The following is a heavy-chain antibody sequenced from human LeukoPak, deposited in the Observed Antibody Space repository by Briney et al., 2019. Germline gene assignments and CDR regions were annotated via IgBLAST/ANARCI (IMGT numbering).Heavy chain of an antibody. CDR3: ARAPMEWLLFGNWFDP. V-gene: IGHV4-31*03. Sequence: SQTLSLTCTVSGGSISSGGYYWSWIRQHPGTGLEWIGYIYHSGSTYYNPSLRSRVTISVDTSKNQFSLKLRSVTAADTAVYYCARAPMEWLLFGNWFDPWGQGTLVTVSS. D-gene: IGHD3-3*01. CDR2: IYHSGST. CDR1: GGSISSGGYY. J-gene: IGHJ5*02.